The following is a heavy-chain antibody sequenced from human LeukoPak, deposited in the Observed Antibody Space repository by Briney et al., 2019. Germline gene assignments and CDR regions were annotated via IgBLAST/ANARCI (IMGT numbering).Heavy chain of an antibody. CDR2: ISVYTGNT. Sequence: SVKVSCKASGYTFTSYGFSWVRQAPGQGLEWMGWISVYTGNTNYAQKFQDRVTLTTDTSTTTAYMELRSLRSADTAVYYCARDIENHSPSGAYFDSWGQGTLVTVSS. CDR1: GYTFTSYG. CDR3: ARDIENHSPSGAYFDS. D-gene: IGHD3-10*01. V-gene: IGHV1-18*01. J-gene: IGHJ4*02.